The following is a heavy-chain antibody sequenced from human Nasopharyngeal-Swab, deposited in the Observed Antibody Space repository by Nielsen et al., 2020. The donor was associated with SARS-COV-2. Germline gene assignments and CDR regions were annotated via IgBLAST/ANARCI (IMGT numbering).Heavy chain of an antibody. CDR2: ISYDGGNK. J-gene: IGHJ4*02. D-gene: IGHD3-22*01. Sequence: GGSLRLSCAASGFTFSSYGMHWVRQAPGKGLEWVAVISYDGGNKYYADSVKGRFTISRDNSKNTLYLQINSLRAEDTAVYYCAKDRITMIVVVPDYWGQGTLVTVSS. V-gene: IGHV3-30*18. CDR3: AKDRITMIVVVPDY. CDR1: GFTFSSYG.